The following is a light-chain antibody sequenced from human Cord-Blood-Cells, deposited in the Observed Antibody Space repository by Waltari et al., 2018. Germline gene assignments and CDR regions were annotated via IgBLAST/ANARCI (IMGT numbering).Light chain of an antibody. CDR3: QVWDSSSDHVV. CDR1: TIGSKS. Sequence: SYVLTQPPSVSVAPGKTARITCGGNTIGSKSVHWYQPKPGPAPVLVIYYERDRPSGIPERFSGSNSENTATLTISRVEAGDEADYYCQVWDSSSDHVVFGGGTKLTVL. CDR2: YER. V-gene: IGLV3-21*04. J-gene: IGLJ2*01.